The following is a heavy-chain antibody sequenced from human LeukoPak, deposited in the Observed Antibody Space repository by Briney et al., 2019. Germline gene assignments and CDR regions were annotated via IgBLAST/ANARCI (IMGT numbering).Heavy chain of an antibody. CDR1: GFTFSSYA. V-gene: IGHV3-23*01. D-gene: IGHD1-1*01. J-gene: IGHJ4*02. CDR2: ISASADRT. CDR3: ARFTSENWPFDS. Sequence: GGSLRLSCAASGFTFSSYAMSWVRQAPGKGLEWVSAISASADRTFDADSVKGRFVISRDNSKNTLYLQMNSLRAEDTAVYYCARFTSENWPFDSWGQGTLVTVSS.